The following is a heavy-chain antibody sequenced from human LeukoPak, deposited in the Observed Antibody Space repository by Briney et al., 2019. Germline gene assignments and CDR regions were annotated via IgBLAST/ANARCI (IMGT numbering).Heavy chain of an antibody. J-gene: IGHJ4*02. CDR3: ARGRHSSSWSPIDY. Sequence: PGESLRLSCAASGFTFSSYWMTWVRQAPGKGLEWVACMKEDGSEKYYVDSVKGRFTISRDNAKNSLYLQMNSLRAEDTAMYYCARGRHSSSWSPIDYWGQGTLVTVSS. V-gene: IGHV3-7*01. D-gene: IGHD6-13*01. CDR1: GFTFSSYW. CDR2: MKEDGSEK.